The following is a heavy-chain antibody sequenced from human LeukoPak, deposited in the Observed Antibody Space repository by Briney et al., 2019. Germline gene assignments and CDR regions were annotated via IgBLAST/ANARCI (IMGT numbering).Heavy chain of an antibody. D-gene: IGHD2-2*01. CDR1: GGSISSGSYY. Sequence: ASQTLSLTCTVSGGSISSGSYYWSWIRQPAGKGLEWIGRIYTSGSTNYNPSLKSRVTISVDTSKNQFSLKLSSVTAADTAVYYCARCSTSCYGWDYWGQGTLVTVSS. CDR3: ARCSTSCYGWDY. CDR2: IYTSGST. J-gene: IGHJ4*02. V-gene: IGHV4-61*02.